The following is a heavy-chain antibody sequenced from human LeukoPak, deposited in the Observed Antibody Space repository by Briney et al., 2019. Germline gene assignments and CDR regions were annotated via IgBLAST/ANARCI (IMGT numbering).Heavy chain of an antibody. J-gene: IGHJ6*02. CDR2: ISYDGSNK. Sequence: PGGSLRLSCAASGFTFSSYAMHWVRQAPGKGLEWVAVISYDGSNKYYADSVKGRFTISRDNSKNTLYLQMNSLRAEDTAVYYCARDFLLYSGGSCYSDYYYGMDVWGQGTTVTVSS. V-gene: IGHV3-30-3*01. D-gene: IGHD2-15*01. CDR3: ARDFLLYSGGSCYSDYYYGMDV. CDR1: GFTFSSYA.